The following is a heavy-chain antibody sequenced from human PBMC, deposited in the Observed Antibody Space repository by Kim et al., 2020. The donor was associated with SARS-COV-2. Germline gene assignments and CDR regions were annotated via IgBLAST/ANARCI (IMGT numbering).Heavy chain of an antibody. V-gene: IGHV3-30*18. Sequence: GGSLTLSCAASGFTFSSYGMHWVRQAPGKGLEWVAVISYDGSNKYYADSVKGRFTISRDNSKNTLYLQMNSLRAEDTAVYYCAKEANLLGYCSSISCYFDSWGQGTLGTVSP. CDR1: GFTFSSYG. CDR2: ISYDGSNK. CDR3: AKEANLLGYCSSISCYFDS. D-gene: IGHD2-2*01. J-gene: IGHJ4*02.